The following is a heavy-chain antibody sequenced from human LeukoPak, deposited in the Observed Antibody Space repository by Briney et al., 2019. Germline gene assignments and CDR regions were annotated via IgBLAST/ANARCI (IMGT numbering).Heavy chain of an antibody. D-gene: IGHD3-10*01. V-gene: IGHV3-30-3*01. CDR1: GFTFSSYA. CDR3: ARGAITMVRGVITYLDY. CDR2: ISYDGSNK. J-gene: IGHJ4*02. Sequence: PGGSLRLSCAASGFTFSSYAMHWVRQAPGKGLEWVAVISYDGSNKYYADSVKGRFTISRDNSKNTLYLQMNSLRAEDTAVYYCARGAITMVRGVITYLDYWGQGTLVTVSS.